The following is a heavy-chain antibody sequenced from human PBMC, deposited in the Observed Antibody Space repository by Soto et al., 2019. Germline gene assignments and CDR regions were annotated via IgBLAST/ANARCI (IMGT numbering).Heavy chain of an antibody. J-gene: IGHJ6*03. CDR2: ISAYNGNT. CDR3: ARDLRGSGWSYYYYYYMDV. Sequence: ASVKVSCKASGYTFTSYGISWVRQAPGQGLEWMGWISAYNGNTNYAQKLQGRVTMTTDTSTSTAYMELRSLRSDDTAVYYCARDLRGSGWSYYYYYYMDVWGKGTTVTVSS. CDR1: GYTFTSYG. V-gene: IGHV1-18*01. D-gene: IGHD6-19*01.